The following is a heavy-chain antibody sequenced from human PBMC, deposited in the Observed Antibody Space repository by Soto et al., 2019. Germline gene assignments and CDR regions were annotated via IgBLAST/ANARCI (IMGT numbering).Heavy chain of an antibody. D-gene: IGHD2-2*01. CDR2: ISSSSSYI. V-gene: IGHV3-21*01. Sequence: GGSLRLSCAASGFTFSSYSMNWVRQAPGKGLEWVSSISSSSSYIYYADSVKGRFTISRDNAKNSLYLQMNSLRAEDTAVYYCARDPKRDIVVVPAVFRGDYYYYMDVWGKGTTVTVSS. J-gene: IGHJ6*03. CDR1: GFTFSSYS. CDR3: ARDPKRDIVVVPAVFRGDYYYYMDV.